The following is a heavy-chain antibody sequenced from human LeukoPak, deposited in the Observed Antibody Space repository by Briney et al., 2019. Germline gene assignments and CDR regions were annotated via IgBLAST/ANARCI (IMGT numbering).Heavy chain of an antibody. D-gene: IGHD3-22*01. CDR3: ARGILYYYDSSGYYGVDY. CDR1: GYTFTGYY. V-gene: IGHV1-2*06. J-gene: IGHJ4*02. Sequence: GASLKVSCKASGYTFTGYYMHWVRQAPGQGLEWMGRINPNSGGTNYAQKFQGRVTMTRDTSISTAYMELSRLRSDDTAVYYCARGILYYYDSSGYYGVDYWGQGTLVTVSS. CDR2: INPNSGGT.